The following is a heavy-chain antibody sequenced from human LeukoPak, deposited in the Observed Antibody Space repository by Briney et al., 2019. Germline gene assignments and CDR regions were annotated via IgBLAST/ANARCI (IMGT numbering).Heavy chain of an antibody. CDR3: RSIVPAAMRGGFDY. CDR1: GFTFSSYS. Sequence: NPGGSLRLSCAASGFTFSSYSMNWVRQAPGKGLEWVSSISSSSSYIYYADSVKGRFTISRDNAKNSLYLQMNSLRAEDTAVYYCRSIVPAAMRGGFDYWGQGTLVTVPS. D-gene: IGHD2-2*01. V-gene: IGHV3-21*01. J-gene: IGHJ4*02. CDR2: ISSSSSYI.